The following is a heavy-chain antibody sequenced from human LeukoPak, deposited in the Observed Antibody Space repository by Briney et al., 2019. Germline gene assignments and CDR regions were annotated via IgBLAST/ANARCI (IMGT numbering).Heavy chain of an antibody. CDR1: GFTFSPYG. D-gene: IGHD3-16*01. J-gene: IGHJ6*02. V-gene: IGHV3-48*04. Sequence: PGKSLRLSCAASGFTFSPYGMHWVRQAPGKGLEWLSIVSSGGDITTYADSVKGRFTISRDNIRNLLFLQMNSLRAEDTAVYYCARDMDKLGDYYGMDVWGQGTTVVVSS. CDR3: ARDMDKLGDYYGMDV. CDR2: VSSGGDIT.